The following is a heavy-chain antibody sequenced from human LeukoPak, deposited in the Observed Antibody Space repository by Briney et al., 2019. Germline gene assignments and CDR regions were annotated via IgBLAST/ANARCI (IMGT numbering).Heavy chain of an antibody. D-gene: IGHD2-21*02. CDR3: VRTPPKGDIDY. Sequence: ASVKVSCKTSGYTFINYDINWIRQAPGQGLEWLGWMRANSGNTGYAQKFQGRVTMTRTTSISTAFMELSRLTFEDTAVYYCVRTPPKGDIDYWGQGTLVTVSS. CDR1: GYTFINYD. V-gene: IGHV1-8*01. J-gene: IGHJ4*02. CDR2: MRANSGNT.